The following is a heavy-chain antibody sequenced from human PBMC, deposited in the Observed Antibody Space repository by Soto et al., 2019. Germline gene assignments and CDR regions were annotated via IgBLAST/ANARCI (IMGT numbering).Heavy chain of an antibody. CDR2: IYYSGST. CDR1: VGSISSGGYY. J-gene: IGHJ6*02. Sequence: SETLSLTCTVSVGSISSGGYYWSWIRQHPGKGLEWIGYIYYSGSTYYNPSLKSRVTISVDTSKNQFSLKLSSVTAADTAVYYCAREYTAMGYYYYGMDVWGQGTTVTVSS. V-gene: IGHV4-31*03. CDR3: AREYTAMGYYYYGMDV. D-gene: IGHD5-18*01.